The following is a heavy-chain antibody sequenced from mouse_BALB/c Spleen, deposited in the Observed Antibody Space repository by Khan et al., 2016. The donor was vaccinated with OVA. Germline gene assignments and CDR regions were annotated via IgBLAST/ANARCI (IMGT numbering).Heavy chain of an antibody. V-gene: IGHV1-18*01. J-gene: IGHJ3*01. CDR1: GYSFTLYY. D-gene: IGHD2-12*01. CDR2: VNPNNGDT. CDR3: ARGYEFFPY. Sequence: VQLQQSGPDLVKPGASVKISCKASGYSFTLYYMTWVRQSHGKSPEWIGRVNPNNGDTNYNQNFKGKAILNVDKSSNTAYMERRSLTSEDAAVFYCARGYEFFPYWGQGTLVTVSA.